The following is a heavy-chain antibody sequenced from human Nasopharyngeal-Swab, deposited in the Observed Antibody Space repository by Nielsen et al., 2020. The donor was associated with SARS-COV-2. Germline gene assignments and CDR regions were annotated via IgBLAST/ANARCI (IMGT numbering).Heavy chain of an antibody. Sequence: SETLSLTCAVSGGSIGSGDYSWNWIRQAPGKGLEWIGYIYYSGRTNYNPSLKSRVIISVDTSKNQFSLNLRSVTAADTALYYCARGEGPWGQGTLVTVSS. J-gene: IGHJ5*02. CDR3: ARGEGP. CDR2: IYYSGRT. V-gene: IGHV4-30-4*07. CDR1: GGSIGSGDYS.